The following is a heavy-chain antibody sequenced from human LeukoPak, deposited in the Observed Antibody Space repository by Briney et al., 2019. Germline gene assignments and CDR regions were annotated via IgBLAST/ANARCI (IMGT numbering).Heavy chain of an antibody. CDR2: ISSSSSYI. CDR1: GFTFSSYS. J-gene: IGHJ4*02. CDR3: ARGQPGSRYDYEDIVDY. Sequence: GGSLRLSCAASGFTFSSYSMNWVRQAPGKGLEWVSSISSSSSYIYYADSVKGRFTISRDNAKNSLYLQMNSLRAEDTAVYYCARGQPGSRYDYEDIVDYWGQGTLVTVSS. V-gene: IGHV3-21*01. D-gene: IGHD5-12*01.